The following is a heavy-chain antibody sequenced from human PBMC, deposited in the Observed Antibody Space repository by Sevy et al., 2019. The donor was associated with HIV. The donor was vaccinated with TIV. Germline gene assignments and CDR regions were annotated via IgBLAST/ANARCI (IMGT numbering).Heavy chain of an antibody. D-gene: IGHD3-10*01. J-gene: IGHJ6*02. Sequence: GGSLRLSCEASGFTFSDHGMNWVRQAPGKGLEWVALISFDGSVKYYADSVKGRFTISRDNSKNTLYLQTTGLRVEDMAVYYCAGEYSGVDYGMAVWGQGTTVTVSS. V-gene: IGHV3-30*03. CDR2: ISFDGSVK. CDR3: AGEYSGVDYGMAV. CDR1: GFTFSDHG.